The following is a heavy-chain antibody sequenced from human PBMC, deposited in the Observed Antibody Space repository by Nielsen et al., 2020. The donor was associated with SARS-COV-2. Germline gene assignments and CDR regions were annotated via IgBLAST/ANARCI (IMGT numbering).Heavy chain of an antibody. J-gene: IGHJ4*02. D-gene: IGHD1-26*01. V-gene: IGHV3-33*01. Sequence: GGSLRLSCAASGFTFSSYGMPWVRQAPGKGLEWVAVIWFDGSTEYYADSVKGRFTISRDNSKNTLYLQMNSLRAEDTAVYYCARVASGSYNGYFDYWGQGTLVTVSS. CDR2: IWFDGSTE. CDR1: GFTFSSYG. CDR3: ARVASGSYNGYFDY.